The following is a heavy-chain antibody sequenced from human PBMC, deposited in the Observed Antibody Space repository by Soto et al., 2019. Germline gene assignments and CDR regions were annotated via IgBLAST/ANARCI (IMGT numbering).Heavy chain of an antibody. CDR1: GYSFTSYW. V-gene: IGHV5-51*01. Sequence: PGESLKISCKGSGYSFTSYWIGWVRQMPGKGLEWMGIIYPGDSDTRYSPSFQGQVTISADKSISTAYLQWSSLKASDTAMYYYGRLANRILGVVIEGMDVWGQGTTVTVSS. J-gene: IGHJ6*02. CDR2: IYPGDSDT. CDR3: GRLANRILGVVIEGMDV. D-gene: IGHD3-3*02.